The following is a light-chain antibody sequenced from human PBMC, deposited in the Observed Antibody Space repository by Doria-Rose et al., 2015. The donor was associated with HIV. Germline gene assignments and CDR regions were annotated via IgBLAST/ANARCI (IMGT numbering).Light chain of an antibody. CDR2: WAS. J-gene: IGKJ3*01. Sequence: DIRMTQSPESLGMSLGERATLNCKSNQSLLYTSKNYLARYQQKPGQPPKLWIYWASTRQSGVPARFSGSGSGTDFTLTISSLEAEDVAVYYCQQYYDTPSFGPGTTVDIK. CDR1: QSLLYTSKNY. V-gene: IGKV4-1*01. CDR3: QQYYDTPS.